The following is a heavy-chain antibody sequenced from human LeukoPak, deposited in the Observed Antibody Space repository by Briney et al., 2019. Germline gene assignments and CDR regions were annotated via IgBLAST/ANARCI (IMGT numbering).Heavy chain of an antibody. CDR2: ISYYGSNK. CDR1: GFTFSSYA. CDR3: ARSYSSLTNYYYYYGMDV. D-gene: IGHD6-6*01. J-gene: IGHJ6*02. Sequence: PGRSLRLSCAASGFTFSSYAMPWVRQAPGKVLEWVAVISYYGSNKYDADSVKGRFTISRDNTKNTLYLQMNSLRAEDTAVYYCARSYSSLTNYYYYYGMDVWGQGTTVTVSS. V-gene: IGHV3-30-3*01.